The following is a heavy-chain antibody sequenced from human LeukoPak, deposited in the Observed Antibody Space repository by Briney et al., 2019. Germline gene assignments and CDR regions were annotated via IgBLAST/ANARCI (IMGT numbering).Heavy chain of an antibody. Sequence: GGSLRLSCAASGFTFSSYAMTWVRQAPGKGLEWISVIGGGGGGIQYADSVQGRFTISRDNSKNTLYLQMNSLRVEDTAVYYCAKYAPPTTVATRYFDYWGQGIVVTVS. CDR3: AKYAPPTTVATRYFDY. J-gene: IGHJ4*02. CDR2: IGGGGGGI. CDR1: GFTFSSYA. V-gene: IGHV3-23*01. D-gene: IGHD4-23*01.